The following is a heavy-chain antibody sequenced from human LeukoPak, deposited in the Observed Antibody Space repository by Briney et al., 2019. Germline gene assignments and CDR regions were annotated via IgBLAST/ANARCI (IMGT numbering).Heavy chain of an antibody. CDR1: GFTLSSYS. Sequence: GASVKVSCKASGFTLSSYSMNWVRQAPGKGLEWVSYISSSSSTIYYADSVKGRFTISRDNAKNSLYLQMNSLRAEDTAVYYCARVVVPAAPDYYYYYMDVWGKGTTVTVSS. J-gene: IGHJ6*03. CDR2: ISSSSSTI. D-gene: IGHD2-2*01. CDR3: ARVVVPAAPDYYYYYMDV. V-gene: IGHV3-48*01.